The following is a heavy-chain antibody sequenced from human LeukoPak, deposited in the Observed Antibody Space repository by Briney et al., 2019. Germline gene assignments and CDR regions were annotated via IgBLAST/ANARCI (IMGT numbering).Heavy chain of an antibody. V-gene: IGHV3-33*01. CDR3: AREDDSSGYFPQD. Sequence: GGALRLSCAASRFTFSSYGMHWVCQAPGKGLEWVAIIWYDGSNKYYAHSLKGRFTISRDNSKSTLYLQMNSLRAEDTAVYNCAREDDSSGYFPQDWGQGNLVTVSS. CDR2: IWYDGSNK. CDR1: RFTFSSYG. D-gene: IGHD3-22*01. J-gene: IGHJ4*02.